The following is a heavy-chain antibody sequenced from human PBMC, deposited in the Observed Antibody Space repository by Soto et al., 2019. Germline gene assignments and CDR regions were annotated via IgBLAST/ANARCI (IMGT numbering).Heavy chain of an antibody. J-gene: IGHJ4*02. CDR2: INHSGST. CDR1: GGSFSGYY. CDR3: ASRLGTPNSGYDYYFDY. V-gene: IGHV4-34*01. Sequence: SETLSLTCAVYGGSFSGYYWSWIRQPPGKGLEWIGEINHSGSTNYNPSLKSRVTISVDTSKNQFSLKLSSVTAADTAVYYCASRLGTPNSGYDYYFDYWGQGTLVTVSS. D-gene: IGHD5-12*01.